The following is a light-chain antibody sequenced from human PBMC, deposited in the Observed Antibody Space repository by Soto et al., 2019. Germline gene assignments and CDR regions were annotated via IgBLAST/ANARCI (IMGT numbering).Light chain of an antibody. V-gene: IGKV1-8*01. CDR2: AAS. J-gene: IGKJ4*01. CDR3: QQYSTYPLT. Sequence: AIRMTQSPSSFSASTGDRVTITCRASQGISSYLAWYQQKPGKAPKLLIYAASTLQSGVPLSFSGGGSGTEFTLTISSLQPDDFATYYCQQYSTYPLTCGGGTKVDIK. CDR1: QGISSY.